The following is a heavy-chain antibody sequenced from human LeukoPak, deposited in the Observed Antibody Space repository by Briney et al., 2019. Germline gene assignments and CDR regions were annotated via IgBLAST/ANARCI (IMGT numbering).Heavy chain of an antibody. CDR1: GFTFGDYG. D-gene: IGHD1-26*01. CDR2: TSWNSGTI. CDR3: AKDRVAVTLPFDP. J-gene: IGHJ5*02. Sequence: GGSLRLSCAASGFTFGDYGMHWVRQTPGKGLEWVSGTSWNSGTISYADSVKGRFTISRDNTKNSLYLQMNSLSTEDTAVYYCAKDRVAVTLPFDPWGQGTLVTVSS. V-gene: IGHV3-9*01.